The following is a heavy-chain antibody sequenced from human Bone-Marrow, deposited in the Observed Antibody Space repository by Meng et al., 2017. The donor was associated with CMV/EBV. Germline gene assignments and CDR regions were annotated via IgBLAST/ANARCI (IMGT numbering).Heavy chain of an antibody. CDR2: INPNSGGS. V-gene: IGHV1-2*02. J-gene: IGHJ4*02. Sequence: ASVKVSCKASGYTFTGYYIHWLRHAPGQGLEWVGWINPNSGGSNYAQKFQGRVTMTRDTSISTAYMELSRLRSDDTAVYYCARVSLGATGDDYWGQGTLVTVSS. CDR1: GYTFTGYY. CDR3: ARVSLGATGDDY. D-gene: IGHD1-26*01.